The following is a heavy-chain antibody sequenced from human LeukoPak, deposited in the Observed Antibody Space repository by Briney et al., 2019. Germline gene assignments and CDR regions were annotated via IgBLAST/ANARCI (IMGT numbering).Heavy chain of an antibody. J-gene: IGHJ4*02. D-gene: IGHD5-18*01. CDR2: IYPGDSDT. V-gene: IGHV5-51*01. CDR1: GYSFTSYW. Sequence: VESLKISCKSSGYSFTSYWIGWVRQMPGKGLEWLGIIYPGDSDTRYSPSFQGQVTISADKSISTAYLQWSSLKASDTAMYYCASSSSYGYYRPFDYWGQGTLVTVSS. CDR3: ASSSSYGYYRPFDY.